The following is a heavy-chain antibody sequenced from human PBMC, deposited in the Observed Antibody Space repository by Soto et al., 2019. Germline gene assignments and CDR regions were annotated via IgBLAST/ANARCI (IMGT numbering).Heavy chain of an antibody. CDR1: GFTVSSYG. J-gene: IGHJ4*02. D-gene: IGHD1-7*01. V-gene: IGHV3-23*01. Sequence: EVQLLESGGGLVQPGGSLRLSCAASGFTVSSYGMTWVRQAPGEGLEWGSFSSATGAGTYYADSVKGRFTISRDHSKNTLYLQMTSLRADDTAVYYCAKDRRAGGNYGSYSDFWGQGARVIVSS. CDR2: SSATGAGT. CDR3: AKDRRAGGNYGSYSDF.